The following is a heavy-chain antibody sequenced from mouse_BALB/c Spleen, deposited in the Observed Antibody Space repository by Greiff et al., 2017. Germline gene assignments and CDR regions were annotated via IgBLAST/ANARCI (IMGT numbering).Heavy chain of an antibody. CDR2: INSNGGST. V-gene: IGHV5-6-3*01. D-gene: IGHD2-12*01. CDR3: ARGPLPLYAMDY. Sequence: DVKLVESGGGLVQPGGSLKLSCAASGFTFSSYGMSWVRQTPDKRLELVATINSNGGSTYYPDSVKGRFTISRDNAKNTLYLQMSSLKSEDTAMYYCARGPLPLYAMDYWGQGTSVTVSS. CDR1: GFTFSSYG. J-gene: IGHJ4*01.